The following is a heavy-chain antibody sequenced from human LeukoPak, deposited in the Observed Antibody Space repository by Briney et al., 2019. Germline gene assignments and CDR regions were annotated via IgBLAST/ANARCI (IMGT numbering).Heavy chain of an antibody. J-gene: IGHJ6*02. CDR1: GFTFSSHA. CDR3: ARDRYDILTGYPKVYGMDV. D-gene: IGHD3-9*01. CDR2: ISYDGSNK. Sequence: GRSLRLSCAASGFTFSSHAMHWVRQAPGKGLEWVAVISYDGSNKNYADSVKGRFTISRDNSKNTLYLQMNSLRAEDTAVYYCARDRYDILTGYPKVYGMDVWGQGTTVTVPS. V-gene: IGHV3-30-3*01.